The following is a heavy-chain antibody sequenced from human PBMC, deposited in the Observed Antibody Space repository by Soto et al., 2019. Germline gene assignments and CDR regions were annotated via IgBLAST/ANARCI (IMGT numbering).Heavy chain of an antibody. Sequence: QVQLHESGPGLVKPSETLSLTCTVSDDSSSNYKWSWIRQPPGRGLEWIGYIDSNGGTSYNPSLQSRVTISIDTSTKQIFLKLSSVTDADTAVYYCVRQGFGRLHGLVDVWGQGTTVTVSS. CDR1: DDSSSNYK. CDR3: VRQGFGRLHGLVDV. J-gene: IGHJ6*02. V-gene: IGHV4-59*08. D-gene: IGHD3-10*01. CDR2: IDSNGGT.